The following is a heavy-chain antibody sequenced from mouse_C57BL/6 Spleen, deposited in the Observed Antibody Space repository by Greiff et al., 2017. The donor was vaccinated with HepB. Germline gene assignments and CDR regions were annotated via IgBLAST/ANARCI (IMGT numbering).Heavy chain of an antibody. D-gene: IGHD1-2*01. Sequence: QVQLQQPGAELVMPGASVKLSCKASGYTFTSYWMHWVKQRPGQGLEWIGEIDPSDSYTNYNQKFKGKSTLTVDKSSSTAYMQLSSLTSEDSAVYYCARSGPITTECYAMDYWGQGTSVTVSS. V-gene: IGHV1-69*01. J-gene: IGHJ4*01. CDR1: GYTFTSYW. CDR3: ARSGPITTECYAMDY. CDR2: IDPSDSYT.